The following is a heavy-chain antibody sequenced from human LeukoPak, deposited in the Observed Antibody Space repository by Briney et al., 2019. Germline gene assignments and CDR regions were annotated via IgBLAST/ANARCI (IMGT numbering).Heavy chain of an antibody. Sequence: PGGSLRLSCAASGFIFSDYDMNWVRLAPGKGLEYISYITGSGTTKYYGDSVKGRCTISRDNAKSSLYLQMNSLRAEDTAVYYCARPYDSSVYFSLGYWGQGTLVTVSS. V-gene: IGHV3-48*03. CDR1: GFIFSDYD. D-gene: IGHD3-22*01. CDR2: ITGSGTTK. J-gene: IGHJ4*02. CDR3: ARPYDSSVYFSLGY.